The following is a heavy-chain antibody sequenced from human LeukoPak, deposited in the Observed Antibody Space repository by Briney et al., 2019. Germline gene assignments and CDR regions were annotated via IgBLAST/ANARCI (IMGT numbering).Heavy chain of an antibody. CDR1: GGSISGSNYY. CDR2: IYYSGST. V-gene: IGHV4-39*01. Sequence: PSETLSLTCTVSGGSISGSNYYWDWIRQPPGKGLEWIGSIYYSGSTYYNPSLKSRVTISVDTSKNQFSLKLSSVTAADTAVYYCARKVVFDLWGRGTLVTVSS. J-gene: IGHJ2*01. D-gene: IGHD2-15*01. CDR3: ARKVVFDL.